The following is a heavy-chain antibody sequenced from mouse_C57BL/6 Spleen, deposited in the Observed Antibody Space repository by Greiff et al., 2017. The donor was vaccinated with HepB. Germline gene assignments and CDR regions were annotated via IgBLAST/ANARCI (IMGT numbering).Heavy chain of an antibody. Sequence: EVQLQHSGPELVKPGASVKIPCKASGYTFTDYNMDWVKQSHGKSLEWIGDINPNNGGTIYNQKFKGKATLTVDKSSSTAYMELRSLTSEDTAVYYCARSTGGSSYASYWYFDVWGTGTTVTVSS. D-gene: IGHD1-1*01. J-gene: IGHJ1*03. CDR3: ARSTGGSSYASYWYFDV. V-gene: IGHV1-18*01. CDR2: INPNNGGT. CDR1: GYTFTDYN.